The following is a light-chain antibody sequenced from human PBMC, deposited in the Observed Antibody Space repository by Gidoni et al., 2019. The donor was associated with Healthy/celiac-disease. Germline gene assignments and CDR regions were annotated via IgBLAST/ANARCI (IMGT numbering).Light chain of an antibody. Sequence: ILFTQSPATLSLSPGERATLSCRASQSVSSYLAWYQQKPGQAPRLLIYDASNRATGIPARFSGSGSGTDFTLTTSSREPEDFAVYYCQQRSNWSSLTFGGGTKVEIK. CDR3: QQRSNWSSLT. V-gene: IGKV3-11*01. J-gene: IGKJ4*01. CDR1: QSVSSY. CDR2: DAS.